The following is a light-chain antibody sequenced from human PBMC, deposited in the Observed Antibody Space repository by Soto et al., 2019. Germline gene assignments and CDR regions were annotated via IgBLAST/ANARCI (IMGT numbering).Light chain of an antibody. Sequence: EIVMTQSPATLSVSPGERATLSCRASQSVSNNLAWYQQKPGQTPRLLIYGASTRATGIPASFSGSGSGTEFPLTISSLQSEDFAGYYWHRYNDWCTFGPATKVDIK. CDR3: HRYNDWCT. CDR1: QSVSNN. J-gene: IGKJ3*01. V-gene: IGKV3-15*01. CDR2: GAS.